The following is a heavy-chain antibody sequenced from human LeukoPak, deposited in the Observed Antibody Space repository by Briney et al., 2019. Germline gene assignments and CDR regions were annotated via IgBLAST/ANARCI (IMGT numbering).Heavy chain of an antibody. CDR2: IYTSGST. CDR1: GGSISSGSYY. CDR3: ARHGLLRAETYYFDY. D-gene: IGHD2-15*01. V-gene: IGHV4-61*02. J-gene: IGHJ4*02. Sequence: SETLSLTCTVSGGSISSGSYYWSWIRQPAGKGLEWIGRIYTSGSTNYNPSLKSRVTISVDTSKNQFSLKLSSVTAADTAVYYCARHGLLRAETYYFDYWGQGTLVTVSS.